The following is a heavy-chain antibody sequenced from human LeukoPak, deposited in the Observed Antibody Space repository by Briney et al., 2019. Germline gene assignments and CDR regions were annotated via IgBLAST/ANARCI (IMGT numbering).Heavy chain of an antibody. J-gene: IGHJ4*02. V-gene: IGHV1-69*13. CDR1: GGTFSSYA. CDR2: IIPIFGTA. D-gene: IGHD6-13*01. Sequence: SVKVSCKASGGTFSSYAISWVRQAPGQGLEWMGGIIPIFGTANYAQKFQGRVTITADESTSTAYMELSSLRSEDTAVYYCARVRYSSSWSGPVAYYFDYWGQGTLVTVSS. CDR3: ARVRYSSSWSGPVAYYFDY.